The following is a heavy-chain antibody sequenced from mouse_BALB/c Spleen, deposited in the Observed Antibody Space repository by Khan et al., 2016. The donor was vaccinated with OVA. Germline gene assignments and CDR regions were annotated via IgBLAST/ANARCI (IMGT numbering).Heavy chain of an antibody. J-gene: IGHJ1*01. Sequence: VQLQESGPGLVAPSQSLSITCTVSGFSLTGYGVNWVRQSPGEGLEWLGMIWGDGSTGYNSALKSRLSISKDNSKSQVFLKMNSLQTDDTARYXCDRDDGCCYDWCVAIWGAGTTVTVSS. CDR1: GFSLTGYG. V-gene: IGHV2-6-7*01. CDR3: DRDDGCCYDWCVAI. D-gene: IGHD1-1*01. CDR2: IWGDGST.